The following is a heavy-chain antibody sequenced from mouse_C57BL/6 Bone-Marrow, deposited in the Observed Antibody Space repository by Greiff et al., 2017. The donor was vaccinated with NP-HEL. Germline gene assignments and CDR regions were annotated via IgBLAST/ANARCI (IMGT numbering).Heavy chain of an antibody. CDR1: GYTFTYYW. Sequence: VQLQQSGAELVRPGTTVKMSCKASGYTFTYYWIGWAKQRPGHGLEWIGDIYPGGGYTNYNEKFKGKATLTADKSTSTAYMQFSSLTSEDSAIYYCARSDGSSLDYWGQGTTLTVAS. CDR3: ARSDGSSLDY. D-gene: IGHD1-1*01. V-gene: IGHV1-63*01. CDR2: IYPGGGYT. J-gene: IGHJ2*01.